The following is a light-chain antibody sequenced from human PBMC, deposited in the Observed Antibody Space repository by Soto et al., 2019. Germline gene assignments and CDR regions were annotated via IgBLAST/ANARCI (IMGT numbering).Light chain of an antibody. CDR3: QQANSFPLT. CDR1: QDISSW. V-gene: IGKV1D-12*01. J-gene: IGKJ4*01. CDR2: VAS. Sequence: DIQMTQPPSSVSAFVGDRVTITCRASQDISSWLAWYQQKPGKAPNLLIYVASSLQSGVPSRFSGSGSGTEFTLTISSLQPEDFATYYCQQANSFPLTFGGGTKVDIK.